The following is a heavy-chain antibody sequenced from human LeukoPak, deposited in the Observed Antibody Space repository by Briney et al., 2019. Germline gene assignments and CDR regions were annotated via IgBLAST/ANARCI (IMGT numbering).Heavy chain of an antibody. CDR2: ITRGSIYT. D-gene: IGHD1-26*01. Sequence: GGSLRLSCAASGFTFSNYNMNWVRQTPGKGLEWVSSITRGSIYTFYADSVKGRFTISRDNAKNSLSLQMNSLRAEDTAVYYCARDPYNGSYGDDYYYYMDVWGKGTTVTFSS. CDR3: ARDPYNGSYGDDYYYYMDV. CDR1: GFTFSNYN. J-gene: IGHJ6*03. V-gene: IGHV3-21*01.